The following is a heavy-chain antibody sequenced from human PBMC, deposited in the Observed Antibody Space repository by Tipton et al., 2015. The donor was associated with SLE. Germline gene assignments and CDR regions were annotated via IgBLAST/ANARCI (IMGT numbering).Heavy chain of an antibody. V-gene: IGHV4-59*01. CDR3: AREVRNAFDI. J-gene: IGHJ3*02. Sequence: TLSLTCTVSGGSISTYYWSWIRQPPGKGLEWIGYIYYSGSTNYNPSLKSRVTISVDTSKNHFSLKLSSVTASDTAVYYCAREVRNAFDIWDQGTMVTVSS. CDR2: IYYSGST. CDR1: GGSISTYY.